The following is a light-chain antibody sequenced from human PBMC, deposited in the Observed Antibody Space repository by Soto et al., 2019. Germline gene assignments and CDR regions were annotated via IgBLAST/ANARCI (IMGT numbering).Light chain of an antibody. Sequence: EIVMTQSPATVSVSPGERATLSCRASQSVSSNLAWYQQKPGQAPRLLIYDASNRATGIPARFSGSGSGTEFTLSISSLQSEDFAVYYCQQYKSWPPITFGQGTRLEIK. CDR3: QQYKSWPPIT. V-gene: IGKV3D-15*01. J-gene: IGKJ5*01. CDR2: DAS. CDR1: QSVSSN.